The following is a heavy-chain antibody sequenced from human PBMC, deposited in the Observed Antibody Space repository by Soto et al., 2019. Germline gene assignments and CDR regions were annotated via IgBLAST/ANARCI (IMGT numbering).Heavy chain of an antibody. J-gene: IGHJ3*02. V-gene: IGHV1-3*01. CDR3: ARDTETLGPRANDALDI. CDR1: GYTFTSYD. Sequence: ASVKVSCKASGYTFTSYDINWVRQAPVQGLEWMGWINAGSGNTKYSQNFQGRVSITRDTSASTVYMELTGLTSEDTAVYYCARDTETLGPRANDALDIWGQGTMVTVSS. CDR2: INAGSGNT. D-gene: IGHD3-3*02.